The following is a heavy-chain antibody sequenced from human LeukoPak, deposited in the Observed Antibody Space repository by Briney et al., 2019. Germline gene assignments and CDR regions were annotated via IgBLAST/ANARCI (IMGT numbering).Heavy chain of an antibody. Sequence: GGSLRLSCAASGFTFSSYSMNWVRQAPGKGLEWVSSISSSSSYIYYADSVKGRFTISRGNAKNSLYLQMNSLRAEDTAVYYCARDKSSSPDYAFDIWGQGTMVTVSS. D-gene: IGHD6-6*01. CDR2: ISSSSSYI. CDR1: GFTFSSYS. V-gene: IGHV3-21*01. J-gene: IGHJ3*02. CDR3: ARDKSSSPDYAFDI.